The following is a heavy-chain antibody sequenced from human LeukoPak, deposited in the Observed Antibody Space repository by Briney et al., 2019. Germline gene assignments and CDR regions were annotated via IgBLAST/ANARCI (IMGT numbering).Heavy chain of an antibody. D-gene: IGHD3-10*01. CDR3: ARVGYGSARD. Sequence: GGSLRLSCVASGFTVSGSYMSWVRQAPGKGLEGVSFIDSGGNTNYADSVKGRFTISRDNSKNTLFLQMNSLRVEDTALYYCARVGYGSARDWGQGTLVTVPS. CDR1: GFTVSGSY. J-gene: IGHJ4*02. V-gene: IGHV3-66*01. CDR2: IDSGGNT.